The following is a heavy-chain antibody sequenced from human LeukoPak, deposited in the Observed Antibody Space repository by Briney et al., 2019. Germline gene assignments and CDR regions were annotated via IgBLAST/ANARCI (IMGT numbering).Heavy chain of an antibody. Sequence: GGSLRLSCAASGFTFSSYAMSWVRQAPGKGLEWVSAISGSGGSTYYADSVKGRFTISRDNSKNTLYLQMNSLRAEDTAVYYCAKKRRIFGVVTGFDYGGQGPLVTVSS. CDR2: ISGSGGST. CDR1: GFTFSSYA. V-gene: IGHV3-23*01. CDR3: AKKRRIFGVVTGFDY. D-gene: IGHD3-3*01. J-gene: IGHJ4*02.